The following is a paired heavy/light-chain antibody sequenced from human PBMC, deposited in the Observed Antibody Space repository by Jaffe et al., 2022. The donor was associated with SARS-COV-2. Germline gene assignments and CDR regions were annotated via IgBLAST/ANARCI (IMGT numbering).Heavy chain of an antibody. CDR1: GGSISSSSYH. J-gene: IGHJ4*02. CDR2: VHYTGST. D-gene: IGHD1-26*01. V-gene: IGHV4-39*01. Sequence: QLQLQESGPGVVRPSETLSLTCTVSGGSISSSSYHGGWIRQPPGKGLEWIGTVHYTGSTYYNPSLKSRVTISVDTSTNQFSVKLTSVTAADTGVYYCAIYSGSYILSDNWGQGALVTVSS. CDR3: AIYSGSYILSDN.
Light chain of an antibody. CDR1: SSDVGGYNS. J-gene: IGLJ1*01. CDR3: SSYTSSVTYV. V-gene: IGLV2-14*01. CDR2: DVS. Sequence: QSALTQPASVSGSPGQSITISCTGSSSDVGGYNSVSWYQQHPAKAPKLMIYDVSNRPSGVSNRFSGSKSGNTASLTISALQAEDEADYYCSSYTSSVTYVFGTGTKVTVL.